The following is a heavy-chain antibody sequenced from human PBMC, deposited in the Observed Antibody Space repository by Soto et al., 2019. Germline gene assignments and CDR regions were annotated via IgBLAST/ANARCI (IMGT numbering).Heavy chain of an antibody. V-gene: IGHV3-21*01. CDR3: AGMRLDIVVVPAAIGYYGMDV. CDR1: GFTFSSYS. CDR2: ISSSSSYI. Sequence: GGSLRLSCAASGFTFSSYSMNWVRQAPGKGLEWVSSISSSSSYIYYADSVKGRFTISRDNAKNSLYLQMNSLRAEDTAVYYCAGMRLDIVVVPAAIGYYGMDVWGQGTTVTVSS. J-gene: IGHJ6*02. D-gene: IGHD2-2*03.